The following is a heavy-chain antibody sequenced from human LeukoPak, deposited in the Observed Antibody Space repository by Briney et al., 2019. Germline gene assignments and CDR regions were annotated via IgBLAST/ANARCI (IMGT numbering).Heavy chain of an antibody. CDR3: ARGREYYDFWSATTGWFDP. CDR2: INPNSGGT. J-gene: IGHJ5*02. CDR1: RYTFTGYY. V-gene: IGHV1-2*02. D-gene: IGHD3-3*01. Sequence: ASVKVSCKASRYTFTGYYMHWVRQAPGQGLEWMGWINPNSGGTNYAQKFQGRVTMTRDTSISTAYMELSRLRSDDTAVYYCARGREYYDFWSATTGWFDPWGQGTLVTVSS.